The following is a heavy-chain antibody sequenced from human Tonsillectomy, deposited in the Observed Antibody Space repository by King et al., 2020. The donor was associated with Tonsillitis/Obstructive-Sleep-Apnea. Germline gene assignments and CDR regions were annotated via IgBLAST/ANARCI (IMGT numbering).Heavy chain of an antibody. J-gene: IGHJ3*02. CDR2: IYYSGST. V-gene: IGHV4-59*01. CDR3: AREADDAFDI. Sequence: VQLQESGPGLVKPSETLSLTCTVSGGSISSYYWSWIRQPPGKGLAWIGYIYYSGSTNYNPYLKSRVTISVDTSKNQFSLKLSSMTAADTAIYYCAREADDAFDIWGQGTMVTVSS. D-gene: IGHD6-19*01. CDR1: GGSISSYY.